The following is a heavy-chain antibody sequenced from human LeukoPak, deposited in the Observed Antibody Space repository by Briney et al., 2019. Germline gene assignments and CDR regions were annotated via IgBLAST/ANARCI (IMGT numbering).Heavy chain of an antibody. D-gene: IGHD3-10*01. V-gene: IGHV1-2*02. Sequence: GASVKVSCKASGYTFTGYYMHWVRQAPGQGLEWMGWINPNSGGTNYAQKFQGRVTMTRDTSIGTAYMELSRLRSDDTAVYYCARGPSPLGLGFGELLFFSSLGGYYYYGMDVWGQGTTVTVSS. CDR3: ARGPSPLGLGFGELLFFSSLGGYYYYGMDV. J-gene: IGHJ6*02. CDR1: GYTFTGYY. CDR2: INPNSGGT.